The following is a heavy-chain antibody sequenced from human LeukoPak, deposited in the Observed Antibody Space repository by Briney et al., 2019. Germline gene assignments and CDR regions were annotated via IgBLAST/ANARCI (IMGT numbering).Heavy chain of an antibody. J-gene: IGHJ6*04. CDR1: GFTFSYFE. Sequence: GGSLRLSCAASGFTFSYFEMNWVRQAPGKGLEWVSYISSSGSTIYYADSVKGRFTISRDNAKNSLYLQMNSLRAEDTAVYYCAELGITMIGGVWGKGTTVTISP. CDR3: AELGITMIGGV. V-gene: IGHV3-48*03. CDR2: ISSSGSTI. D-gene: IGHD3-10*02.